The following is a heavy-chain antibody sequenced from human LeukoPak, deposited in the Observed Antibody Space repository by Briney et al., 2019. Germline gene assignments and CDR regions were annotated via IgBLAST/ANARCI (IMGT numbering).Heavy chain of an antibody. CDR3: ARDGGWGWDY. Sequence: GGSLRLSCAASGFTYSNHWMSWVRQAPGKGLEWVGNIKEDGSQKYYAGSAKGRFTISRDNAKNSLYLQMNSLRVEDTAVYYCARDGGWGWDYWGQGTLVTVSS. CDR1: GFTYSNHW. D-gene: IGHD6-19*01. CDR2: IKEDGSQK. V-gene: IGHV3-7*01. J-gene: IGHJ4*02.